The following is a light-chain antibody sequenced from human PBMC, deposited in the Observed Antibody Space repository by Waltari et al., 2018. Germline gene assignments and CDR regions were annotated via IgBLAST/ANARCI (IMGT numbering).Light chain of an antibody. CDR1: QSITTY. CDR3: QQTYSTPPFT. Sequence: DIQMTQSPSSLSASVGDRVTITCRASQSITTYLNWYQQKPGKAPNLLIYGASSLQSGVPSRFSGSGSETDFTLTISSLQPEDFATYYCQQTYSTPPFTFGPGTKVDI. V-gene: IGKV1-39*01. J-gene: IGKJ3*01. CDR2: GAS.